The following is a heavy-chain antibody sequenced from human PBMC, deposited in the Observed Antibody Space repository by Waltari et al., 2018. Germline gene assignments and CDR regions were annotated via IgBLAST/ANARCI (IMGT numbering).Heavy chain of an antibody. CDR3: AKDHGVAY. Sequence: QLLESGGGLVQPGGSLRLSCSDSGRTFSIFAMSWVRQAPGKGLEWVSGISNSGGDTYYTDSVKGRFTISRDNSKKTLYLQMNSLRVEDTAVYYCAKDHGVAYWGQGTLVTVSS. J-gene: IGHJ4*02. D-gene: IGHD3-16*01. CDR1: GRTFSIFA. V-gene: IGHV3-23*01. CDR2: ISNSGGDT.